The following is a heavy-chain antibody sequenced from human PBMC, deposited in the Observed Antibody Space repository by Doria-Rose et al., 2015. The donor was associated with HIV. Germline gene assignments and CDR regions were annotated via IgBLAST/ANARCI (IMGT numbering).Heavy chain of an antibody. CDR1: GVSLSSPGMG. CDR2: IFSDDER. CDR3: ARIKSSRWYHKYYFDF. D-gene: IGHD6-13*01. V-gene: IGHV2-26*01. Sequence: SGPVLVKPTETHTLTCTVSGVSLSSPGMGVSWIRQPPGKALEWLANIFSDDERSYKTSLKSRLTISRGTSKSQVVLTMTDMDPVDTATYYCARIKSSRWYHKYYFDFWGQGTLVIVSA. J-gene: IGHJ4*02.